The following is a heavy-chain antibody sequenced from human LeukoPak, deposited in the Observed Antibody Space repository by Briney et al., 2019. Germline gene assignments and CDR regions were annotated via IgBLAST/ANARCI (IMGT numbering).Heavy chain of an antibody. V-gene: IGHV1-8*01. J-gene: IGHJ2*01. CDR1: GYTFTSYD. Sequence: ASVKVSCEASGYTFTSYDINWVRQATGQGLEWMGWMNPNSGNTGYAQKFQGRVTITADESTSTAYMELSSLRSEDTAVYYSARNDPSYGFDLWGRGTLVTVFS. CDR2: MNPNSGNT. CDR3: ARNDPSYGFDL. D-gene: IGHD1-1*01.